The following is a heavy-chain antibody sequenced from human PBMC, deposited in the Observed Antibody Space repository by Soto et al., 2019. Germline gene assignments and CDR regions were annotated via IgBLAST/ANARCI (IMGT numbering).Heavy chain of an antibody. CDR3: ARVEITYYYDSSGYYYLYYFDY. J-gene: IGHJ4*02. CDR1: GFTFSSYW. CDR2: IKQDGSEK. Sequence: RGSLRLSCAASGFTFSSYWMSWVRQAPGKGLEWVANIKQDGSEKYYVDSVKGRFTISRDNAKNSLYLQMNSLRAEDTAVYYCARVEITYYYDSSGYYYLYYFDYWGQGTLVTVSS. D-gene: IGHD3-22*01. V-gene: IGHV3-7*01.